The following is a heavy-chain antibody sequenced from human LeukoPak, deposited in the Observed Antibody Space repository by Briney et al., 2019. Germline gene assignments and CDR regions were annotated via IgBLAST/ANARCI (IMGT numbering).Heavy chain of an antibody. CDR2: IYYRGTT. D-gene: IGHD2-15*01. CDR3: ARDVEQCSGGSCYNSVYAFGF. CDR1: GASMTSYY. J-gene: IGHJ3*01. Sequence: SETLSLTCTVSGASMTSYYWSWVRQPPGQGLEWIGYIYYRGTTNYNPSLKSRVTMSVDTSKKQFSLRLTSVTAADTAVYYCARDVEQCSGGSCYNSVYAFGFWGQGTTVTVSS. V-gene: IGHV4-59*01.